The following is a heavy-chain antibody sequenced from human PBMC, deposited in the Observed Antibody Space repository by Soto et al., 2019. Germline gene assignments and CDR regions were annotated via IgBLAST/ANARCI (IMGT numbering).Heavy chain of an antibody. CDR2: ITSSGGNA. Sequence: PGGSLRLSCAASGFSFKDHYMTWMRQTPEKGLEWISTITSSGGNAYYAASVKGRVTISRDNAHNSLYLQMSGLRAEDTALYYCARDMYTNYVSYFDLWGQGTLVTVYS. D-gene: IGHD3-16*01. J-gene: IGHJ5*02. CDR1: GFSFKDHY. CDR3: ARDMYTNYVSYFDL. V-gene: IGHV3-11*01.